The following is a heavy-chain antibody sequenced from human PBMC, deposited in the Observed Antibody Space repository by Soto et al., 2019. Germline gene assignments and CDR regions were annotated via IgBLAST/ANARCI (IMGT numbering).Heavy chain of an antibody. J-gene: IGHJ6*02. CDR2: INPNSGGT. CDR1: GYTFTGYY. D-gene: IGHD6-13*01. CDR3: ASVIAAGTQSSYYYGMDV. V-gene: IGHV1-2*04. Sequence: ASVKVSCKASGYTFTGYYMHWVRQAPGQGLEWMGWINPNSGGTNYAQKFQGWVTMTRDTSISTAYMELSRLRSDDTAVYYCASVIAAGTQSSYYYGMDVWGQGTTVTAP.